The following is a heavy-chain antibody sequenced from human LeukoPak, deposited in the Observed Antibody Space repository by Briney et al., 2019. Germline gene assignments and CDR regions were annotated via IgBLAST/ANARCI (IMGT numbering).Heavy chain of an antibody. Sequence: ASVKVSCKASGYTFTSYGISWVRQAPGQGLEWMGWMNPNSGNTGYAQKFQGRVTMTRNTSISTAYMELSSLRSGDTAVYYCARVGRWLRWGYYYYYMDVWGKGTTVTISS. J-gene: IGHJ6*03. CDR3: ARVGRWLRWGYYYYYMDV. CDR2: MNPNSGNT. D-gene: IGHD5-12*01. CDR1: GYTFTSYG. V-gene: IGHV1-8*02.